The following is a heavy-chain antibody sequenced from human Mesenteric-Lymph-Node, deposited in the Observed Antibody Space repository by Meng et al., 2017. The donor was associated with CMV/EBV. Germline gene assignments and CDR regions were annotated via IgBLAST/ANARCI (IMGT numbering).Heavy chain of an antibody. Sequence: SVKVSCKASGGTFSSYAISWVRQAPGQGLEWMGGIIPIFGTANYAQKFQGRVTITTDTSTSTTYMEVRSLRSDDTAVYYCARDTGPASVDYYYYYGMDVWGQGTTVTVSS. CDR1: GGTFSSYA. V-gene: IGHV1-69*05. J-gene: IGHJ6*02. CDR3: ARDTGPASVDYYYYYGMDV. D-gene: IGHD4-23*01. CDR2: IIPIFGTA.